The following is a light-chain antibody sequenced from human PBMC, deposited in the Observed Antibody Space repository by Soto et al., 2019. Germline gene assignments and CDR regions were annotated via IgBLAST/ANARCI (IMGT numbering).Light chain of an antibody. Sequence: EIVLTQSPGTLSLSPGERATLSCRASQSVSSNFLAWYQQKPGQAPRLLIYGASSRATGISDRFSGSGSGTDFTLTISRLEPEDFAVYYCHQYGGSPPDTFGQGTKLEIK. CDR2: GAS. CDR1: QSVSSNF. CDR3: HQYGGSPPDT. V-gene: IGKV3-20*01. J-gene: IGKJ2*01.